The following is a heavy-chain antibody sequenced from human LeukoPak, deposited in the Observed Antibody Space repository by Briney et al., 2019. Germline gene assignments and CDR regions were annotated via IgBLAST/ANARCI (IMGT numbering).Heavy chain of an antibody. J-gene: IGHJ6*02. CDR3: ARRYYYGSGSYSRYYGMDV. V-gene: IGHV5-51*01. D-gene: IGHD3-10*01. CDR2: IYPGGSDT. Sequence: GESLKISCQGSGYSFTSYWIGWVRQMPGKGLEWMGIIYPGGSDTRYSPSFQGQVTISADKSISTAYLQWSSLKASDTAMYYCARRYYYGSGSYSRYYGMDVWGQGTTVTVSS. CDR1: GYSFTSYW.